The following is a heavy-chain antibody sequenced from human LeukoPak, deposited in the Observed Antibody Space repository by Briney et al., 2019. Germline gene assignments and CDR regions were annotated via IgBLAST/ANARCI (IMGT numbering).Heavy chain of an antibody. V-gene: IGHV1-69*13. Sequence: SVKVSCKASGGTFSSYAISWVRQAPGQGLEWMGGIIPIFGTANYAQKFQGRVTITADESTSTAYMELSSLRSEDTAVYYCARGVRAYYDFWGGYYYYFDYWGQGTLVTVSS. J-gene: IGHJ4*02. CDR1: GGTFSSYA. CDR3: ARGVRAYYDFWGGYYYYFDY. D-gene: IGHD3-3*01. CDR2: IIPIFGTA.